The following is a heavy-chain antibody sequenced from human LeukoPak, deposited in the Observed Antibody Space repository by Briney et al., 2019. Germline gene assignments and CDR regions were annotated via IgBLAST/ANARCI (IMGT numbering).Heavy chain of an antibody. V-gene: IGHV3-30-3*01. CDR2: ISYDGSTK. CDR3: ARPKQQMVPSYEY. J-gene: IGHJ4*02. Sequence: GGSLRLSCAASGFTFSSYPMHWVRQAPGKGLEWVALISYDGSTKYYADSVKGRFTIPRDNSKNTLYLQVDSLRAEDTAVYYCARPKQQMVPSYEYWGQGTLVTVSS. CDR1: GFTFSSYP. D-gene: IGHD6-13*01.